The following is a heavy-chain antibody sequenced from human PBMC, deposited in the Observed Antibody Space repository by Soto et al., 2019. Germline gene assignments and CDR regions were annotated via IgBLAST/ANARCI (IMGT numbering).Heavy chain of an antibody. V-gene: IGHV4-34*01. J-gene: IGHJ6*02. CDR1: GGSSSGYY. CDR3: ARAPRIAAGYYYYYYGMDV. Sequence: PSETLSLTCAVYGGSSSGYYWSWIRQPPGKGLEWIGEINHSGSTNYNPSLKSRVTISVDTSKNQFSLKLSSVTAADTAVYYCARAPRIAAGYYYYYYGMDVWGQGTTVTVSS. CDR2: INHSGST. D-gene: IGHD6-13*01.